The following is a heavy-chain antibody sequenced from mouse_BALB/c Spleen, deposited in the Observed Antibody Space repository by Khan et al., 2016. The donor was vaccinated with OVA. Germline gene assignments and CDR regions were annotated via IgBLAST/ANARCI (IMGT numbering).Heavy chain of an antibody. D-gene: IGHD2-10*01. CDR2: IWSDGNT. Sequence: VQLQESGPGLAAPSQSLSITCTISGFSLTNYGVHWVRQPPGKGLEWLVVIWSDGNTNYNSALKSRLTITKDNSQSQVFLKINSLQTDYTAIYICARQPYYHYNIMNYWGQGTSVTVSS. V-gene: IGHV2-6-1*01. J-gene: IGHJ4*01. CDR1: GFSLTNYG. CDR3: ARQPYYHYNIMNY.